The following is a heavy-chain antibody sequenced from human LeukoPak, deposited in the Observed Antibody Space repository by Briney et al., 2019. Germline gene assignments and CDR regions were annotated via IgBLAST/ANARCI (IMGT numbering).Heavy chain of an antibody. J-gene: IGHJ4*02. CDR3: ARDITGTLDY. D-gene: IGHD1-20*01. Sequence: GGSLRLSCAASGFTVSSNYMSWVRQAPGKGLEWVSVFYSGSSTYYADSVKGRFTISRDNSKNTLYLQMNSLRAEDTAVYYCARDITGTLDYWGQGTLVTVSS. CDR2: FYSGSST. V-gene: IGHV3-66*01. CDR1: GFTVSSNY.